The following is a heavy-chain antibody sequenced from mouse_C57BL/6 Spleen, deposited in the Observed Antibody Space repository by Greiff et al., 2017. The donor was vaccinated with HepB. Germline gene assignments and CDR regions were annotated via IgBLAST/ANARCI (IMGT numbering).Heavy chain of an antibody. J-gene: IGHJ4*01. CDR2: ISYDGSN. Sequence: EVQLQESGPGLVKPSQSLSLTCSVTGYSITSGYYWNWIRQFPGNKLEWMGYISYDGSNNYNPSLKNRISITRDTSKNQFFLKLNSVTTEDTATYYCARGGGSGYDYAMDYWGQGTSVTVSS. CDR3: ARGGGSGYDYAMDY. D-gene: IGHD3-2*02. V-gene: IGHV3-6*01. CDR1: GYSITSGYY.